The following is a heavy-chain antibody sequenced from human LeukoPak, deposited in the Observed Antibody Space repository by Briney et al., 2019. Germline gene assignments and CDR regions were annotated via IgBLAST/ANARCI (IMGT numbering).Heavy chain of an antibody. D-gene: IGHD3-22*01. CDR1: GGTFSSYA. V-gene: IGHV1-69*05. CDR3: ARDLLDYYDSSGYPEYAFDI. Sequence: ASVKVSCKASGGTFSSYAISWVRQAPGQGLEWMGGIIPIFGTANYAQKFQGRVTMTRDTSTNTVYMELSSLRSDDTAVYYCARDLLDYYDSSGYPEYAFDIWGQGTMVTVSS. CDR2: IIPIFGTA. J-gene: IGHJ3*02.